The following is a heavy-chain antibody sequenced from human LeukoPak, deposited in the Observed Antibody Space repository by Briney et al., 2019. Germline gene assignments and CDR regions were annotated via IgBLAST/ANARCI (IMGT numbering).Heavy chain of an antibody. CDR2: MNQGGGA. D-gene: IGHD1-26*01. CDR1: GASLSGFF. Sequence: SETLSLTCAVDGASLSGFFWNWIRQSPGKGLEWIGEMNQGGGARFNPSLESRVIIAVDTSKNRFTLKVNSVTDADTAVYYCARGSIVGWFDPWGQGTLVTVSS. V-gene: IGHV4-34*01. J-gene: IGHJ5*02. CDR3: ARGSIVGWFDP.